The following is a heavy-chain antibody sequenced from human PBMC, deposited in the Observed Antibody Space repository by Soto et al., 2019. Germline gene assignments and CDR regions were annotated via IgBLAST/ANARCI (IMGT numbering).Heavy chain of an antibody. V-gene: IGHV3-11*01. CDR1: RLALSENY. CDR3: AKFFGDCYI. J-gene: IGHJ3*02. Sequence: GSLRLSCAASRLALSENYMSWIRQAPGKGLELVSDIGHSVTQLYYAGSVKGRFAISRDNAKNSLSLQMHTMRDADPAVYYCAKFFGDCYICGQETMGPVS. CDR2: IGHSVTQL. D-gene: IGHD2-21*01.